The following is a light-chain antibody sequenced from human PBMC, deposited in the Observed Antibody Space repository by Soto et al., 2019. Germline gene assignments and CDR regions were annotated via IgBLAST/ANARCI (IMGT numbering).Light chain of an antibody. CDR1: SSDVGSYNL. J-gene: IGLJ3*02. Sequence: QSALTQPASVSGSPGQSITISCTGTSSDVGSYNLVSWYQQHPGEAPKLMIYEGSKRPSGVSNRFSGSKSGNTASLTISGLQAEDEADYYCCSYAGSYTFVVFGGGTKLTVL. V-gene: IGLV2-23*03. CDR3: CSYAGSYTFVV. CDR2: EGS.